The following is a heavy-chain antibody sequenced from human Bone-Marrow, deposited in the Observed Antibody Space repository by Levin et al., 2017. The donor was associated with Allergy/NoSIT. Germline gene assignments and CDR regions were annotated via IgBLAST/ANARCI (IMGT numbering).Heavy chain of an antibody. CDR1: GGSFSSYF. CDR3: AGWVDCASNLCHFDS. D-gene: IGHD2-2*01. Sequence: SETLSPTCSMSGGSFSSYFWSWIRQPPGKGLEWIGYIYYGGATNYNPSLRSRFTISRDTSKNQFSLKLTAVTAADTGMYYCAGWVDCASNLCHFDSWGQGTLVTVSS. V-gene: IGHV4-59*01. CDR2: IYYGGAT. J-gene: IGHJ4*02.